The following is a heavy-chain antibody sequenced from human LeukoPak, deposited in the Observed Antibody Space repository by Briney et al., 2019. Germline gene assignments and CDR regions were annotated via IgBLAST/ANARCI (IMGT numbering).Heavy chain of an antibody. CDR2: INHSGNR. CDR1: GGSFNGYY. CDR3: ARFGFEYDVGSGIHFYYMDV. J-gene: IGHJ6*03. D-gene: IGHD3-10*01. Sequence: SETLSLTCGVSGGSFNGYYWSWIRQSPGKGLEWIGEINHSGNRKSNPSLENRLTMSVDTSKKHISLNLTSVTAADTAVYYCARFGFEYDVGSGIHFYYMDVWGTGTTVTVSS. V-gene: IGHV4-34*01.